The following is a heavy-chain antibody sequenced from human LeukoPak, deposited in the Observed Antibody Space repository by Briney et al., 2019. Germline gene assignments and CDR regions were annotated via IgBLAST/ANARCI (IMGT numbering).Heavy chain of an antibody. J-gene: IGHJ4*02. CDR3: ARDRGNTPTWEYSSGWSPPTH. CDR1: GYTFTSYG. D-gene: IGHD6-19*01. CDR2: ISAYNGST. V-gene: IGHV1-18*01. Sequence: ASVKVSCKASGYTFTSYGISWVRQAPGQGLEWMGWISAYNGSTNYAQKLQGRVTMTTDTSTSTAYMELRSLRSDDTAVYYCARDRGNTPTWEYSSGWSPPTHWGQGTLVTVSS.